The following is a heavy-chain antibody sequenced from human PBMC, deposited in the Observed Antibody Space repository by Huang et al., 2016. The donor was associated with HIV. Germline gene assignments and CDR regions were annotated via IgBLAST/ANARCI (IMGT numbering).Heavy chain of an antibody. V-gene: IGHV4-39*01. D-gene: IGHD4-17*01. Sequence: QLQLQESGPGLVKPSETLSLTCTVPGGSISSSRYYWGWIRQSPGKGLEWIGSIYYIGNGYYNPSLKSRVTMSVDRASNQFSLKMHSVTAADTAVYYCASRTTVTTTSNYHYFYMDVWGKGTTVIVSS. CDR1: GGSISSSRYY. CDR3: ASRTTVTTTSNYHYFYMDV. CDR2: IYYIGNG. J-gene: IGHJ6*03.